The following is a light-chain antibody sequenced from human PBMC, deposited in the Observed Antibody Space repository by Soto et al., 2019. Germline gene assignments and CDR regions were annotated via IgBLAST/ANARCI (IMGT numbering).Light chain of an antibody. CDR2: GAS. J-gene: IGKJ5*01. CDR3: QHYSTSPPAIT. V-gene: IGKV3-20*01. Sequence: EIVLTQSPGTLSLSPGERATLSCRASQSVTSGYLAWYQQQPNQAPRLLIYGASYRATDIPDRFSGGGSGTDFTLTISRLEPEDFAAYYCQHYSTSPPAITFGQGTRLEIK. CDR1: QSVTSGY.